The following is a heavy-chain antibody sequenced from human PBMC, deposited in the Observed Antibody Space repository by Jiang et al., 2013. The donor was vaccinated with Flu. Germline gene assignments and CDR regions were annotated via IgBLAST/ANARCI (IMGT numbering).Heavy chain of an antibody. Sequence: PGSSVKVSCKASGLHLLPTMLSAGCDRPPGQGLEWMGWISPFNSVTDYAQKLQDRVTMTTDTSTSTAYMELRSLRSDDTAVYYCARICSGSDCYSGGRVFWFDPWGQGTLVT. J-gene: IGHJ5*02. CDR3: ARICSGSDCYSGGRVFWFDP. D-gene: IGHD2-15*01. V-gene: IGHV1-18*01. CDR2: ISPFNSVT. CDR1: GLHLLPTML.